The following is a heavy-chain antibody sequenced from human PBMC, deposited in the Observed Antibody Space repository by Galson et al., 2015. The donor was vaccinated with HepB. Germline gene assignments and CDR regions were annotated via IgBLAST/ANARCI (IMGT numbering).Heavy chain of an antibody. D-gene: IGHD2-15*01. V-gene: IGHV3-21*01. CDR1: GFTFSSYS. J-gene: IGHJ6*02. CDR2: ISSSSSYI. CDR3: ARDFQYPSKGYCSGGSCYYYYGMDV. Sequence: SLRLSCAASGFTFSSYSMNWVSQAPGKGLEWVSSISSSSSYIYYADSVKGRFTISRDNAKNSLYLQMNSLRAEDTAVYYCARDFQYPSKGYCSGGSCYYYYGMDVWGQGTTVTVSS.